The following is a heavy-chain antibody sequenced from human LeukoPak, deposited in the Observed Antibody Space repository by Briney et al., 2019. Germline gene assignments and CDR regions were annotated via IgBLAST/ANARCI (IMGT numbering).Heavy chain of an antibody. CDR2: IYYSGST. D-gene: IGHD6-13*01. Sequence: SETLSLTCTVSGGSISSSSYYWGWIRQPPGKGLEWIGSIYYSGSTYYNPSLKSRVTISVDTSKNQFSLKLSSVTAADTAVYYCARREPPAAGTWFDPWGQGTLVTVSS. V-gene: IGHV4-39*01. CDR1: GGSISSSSYY. J-gene: IGHJ5*02. CDR3: ARREPPAAGTWFDP.